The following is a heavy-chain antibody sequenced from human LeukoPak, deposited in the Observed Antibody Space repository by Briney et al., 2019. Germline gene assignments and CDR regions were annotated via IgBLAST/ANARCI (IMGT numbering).Heavy chain of an antibody. D-gene: IGHD5-12*01. V-gene: IGHV3-48*03. CDR2: ISSGAHTI. CDR3: ARSPSNGYDYMDY. Sequence: GGSLRLSCTASGFTFGDYAMGWVRQAPGKGLEWISYISSGAHTIHYADSVKGRFTASRADAENSLSLQMNSLRADDTSVYYCARSPSNGYDYMDYWGRGTLVTVSS. J-gene: IGHJ4*02. CDR1: GFTFGDYA.